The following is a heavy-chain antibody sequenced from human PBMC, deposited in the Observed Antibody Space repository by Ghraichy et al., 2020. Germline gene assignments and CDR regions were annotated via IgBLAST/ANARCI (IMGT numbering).Heavy chain of an antibody. CDR1: GFTFSSYA. CDR2: ISGSGGST. J-gene: IGHJ6*02. V-gene: IGHV3-23*01. D-gene: IGHD3-10*01. CDR3: AKWNSGSYYNGPYYYYGMDV. Sequence: GGSLRLSCAASGFTFSSYAMSWVRQAPGKGLEWVSAISGSGGSTYYADSVKGRFTISRDNSKNTLYLQMNSLRAEDTAVYYCAKWNSGSYYNGPYYYYGMDVWGHGTTVTVSS.